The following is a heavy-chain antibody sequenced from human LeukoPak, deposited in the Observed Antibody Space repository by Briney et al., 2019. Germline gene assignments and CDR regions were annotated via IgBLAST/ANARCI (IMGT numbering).Heavy chain of an antibody. Sequence: SETLSLTCTVSGGSISSSSYYWGWIRPPPGKGLEWIGSIYYSGSTYYNPSLKSRVTISVDTSKNQFSLKLSSVTAADAAVYYCARDAKVGDRWLQLSYWFDPWGQGTLVTVSS. J-gene: IGHJ5*02. CDR1: GGSISSSSYY. CDR2: IYYSGST. D-gene: IGHD5-24*01. CDR3: ARDAKVGDRWLQLSYWFDP. V-gene: IGHV4-39*07.